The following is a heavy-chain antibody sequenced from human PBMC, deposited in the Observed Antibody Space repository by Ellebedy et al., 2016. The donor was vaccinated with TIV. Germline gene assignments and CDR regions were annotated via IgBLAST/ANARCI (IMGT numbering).Heavy chain of an antibody. CDR3: VRGTVAPDY. V-gene: IGHV3-23*01. J-gene: IGHJ4*02. D-gene: IGHD4-11*01. CDR2: MSGGSVFA. CDR1: GFTFTTSG. Sequence: GESLKISCVASGFTFTTSGMSWVRQAPGKGLEWVSGMSGGSVFAYYSDSVKGRFTFSRDNSKNTLYLQMNNLRVEDTAIYYCVRGTVAPDYWGQGTLVTVSS.